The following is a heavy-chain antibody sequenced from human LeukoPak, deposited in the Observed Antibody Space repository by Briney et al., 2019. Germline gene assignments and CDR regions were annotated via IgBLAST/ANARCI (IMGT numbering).Heavy chain of an antibody. D-gene: IGHD6-25*01. V-gene: IGHV3-23*01. CDR3: AKSGAGETRPYFDY. CDR2: ISGSGGST. J-gene: IGHJ4*02. CDR1: GFTFSSYA. Sequence: GGSLRLSCAASGFTFSSYAMSWVRQAPGKGLEWVSAISGSGGSTYYADSVKGRFTIARDNSKNTLYLQMNSLRAEDTAVYYCAKSGAGETRPYFDYWGQGTLVTVSS.